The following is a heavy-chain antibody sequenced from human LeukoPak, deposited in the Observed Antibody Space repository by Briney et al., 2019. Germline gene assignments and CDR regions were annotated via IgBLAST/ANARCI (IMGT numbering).Heavy chain of an antibody. CDR3: ARQFEF. Sequence: SETLSLTCTVSGGSISSYYWSCIRQPAGKGLEWIGRIYTSGSTNYNPSLKSRVTMSVDTSKNQISLKLTSVTAADTAIYYCARQFEFWGQGTLVTVSS. CDR1: GGSISSYY. V-gene: IGHV4-4*07. J-gene: IGHJ4*02. CDR2: IYTSGST. D-gene: IGHD5-24*01.